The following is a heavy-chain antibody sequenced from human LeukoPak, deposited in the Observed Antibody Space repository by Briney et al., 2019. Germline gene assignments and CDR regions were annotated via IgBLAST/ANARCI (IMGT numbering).Heavy chain of an antibody. CDR3: ATKKGGNPAY. CDR2: ITNDGSST. Sequence: GGSLRLSCAASGLTFSSHWMHWVRQAPGKGLVWVSRITNDGSSTTYADSVKGRFTISRDNAKNMLYLQVNRLRAEDTAVYYCATKKGGNPAYWGQGTLVTVSS. CDR1: GLTFSSHW. J-gene: IGHJ4*02. D-gene: IGHD1-14*01. V-gene: IGHV3-74*01.